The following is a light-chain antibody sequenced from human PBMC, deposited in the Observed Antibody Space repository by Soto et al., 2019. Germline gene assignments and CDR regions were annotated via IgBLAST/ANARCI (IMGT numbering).Light chain of an antibody. V-gene: IGLV1-40*01. J-gene: IGLJ3*02. CDR3: QSYDSSLARGNGV. Sequence: QSVLTQPPSVSGAPGQRVTISCTGSSSNIGAGYDVHWYQQLPGTAPKLLIYGNSNRPSGVPDRFSGSKSGTSASLAITGLQAEDEADYYCQSYDSSLARGNGVFGGGTKLTVL. CDR1: SSNIGAGYD. CDR2: GNS.